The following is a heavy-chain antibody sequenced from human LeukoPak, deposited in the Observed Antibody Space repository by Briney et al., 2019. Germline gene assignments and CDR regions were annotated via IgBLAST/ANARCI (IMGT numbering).Heavy chain of an antibody. CDR2: INTNTGNP. CDR1: GYTFTSYA. J-gene: IGHJ4*02. D-gene: IGHD3-16*02. Sequence: ASVKVSCKASGYTFTSYAMNWVRQAPGQGLEWMGWINTNTGNPTYAQGFTGRFVFSLDTSVSTAYLQISSLKAEDTALYYCARAYQRLGELSLPDYWGQGTLVTVPS. CDR3: ARAYQRLGELSLPDY. V-gene: IGHV7-4-1*02.